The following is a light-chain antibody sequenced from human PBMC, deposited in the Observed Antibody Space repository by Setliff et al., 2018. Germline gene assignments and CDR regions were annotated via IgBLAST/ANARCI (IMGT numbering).Light chain of an antibody. V-gene: IGLV2-14*01. Sequence: QSALTQPASVSGSPGQSITICCTGSNSDVGGYNYVSWYQQYPGKAPKLMIYEVSDRPSGVSNRFSGSKSGNTASLTISGLQAEDEADYYCNSYTSSGTYVFGTGTKVTVL. CDR2: EVS. CDR3: NSYTSSGTYV. CDR1: NSDVGGYNY. J-gene: IGLJ1*01.